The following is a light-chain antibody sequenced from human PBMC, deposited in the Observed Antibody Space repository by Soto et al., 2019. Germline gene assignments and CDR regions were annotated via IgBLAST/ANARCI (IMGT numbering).Light chain of an antibody. CDR1: QTGSNNY. CDR3: QRYDTSLT. Sequence: EIVLTQSPGTLSLSAGERATLSCRASQTGSNNYLAWYQQKPGQVPTVLLYGASNRATGIADRFSGSVSGTDLTANISRLEPEDFAVYYCQRYDTSLTFGQWTRVEIK. J-gene: IGKJ1*01. V-gene: IGKV3-20*01. CDR2: GAS.